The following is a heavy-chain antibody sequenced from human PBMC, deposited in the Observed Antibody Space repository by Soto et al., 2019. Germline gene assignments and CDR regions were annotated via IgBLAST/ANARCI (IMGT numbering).Heavy chain of an antibody. CDR1: GGPISSSSDS. CDR2: IYHSGST. V-gene: IGHV4-30-2*01. CDR3: ARDQLEGNWFDP. Sequence: SVRRPRTCTVSGGPISSSSDSWNWIRQPPGKGLEWIGYIYHSGSTLYNPSLKSRVTISVDKSKNQFSLKLSSVTAADTAVYYCARDQLEGNWFDPWGQG. D-gene: IGHD1-1*01. J-gene: IGHJ5*02.